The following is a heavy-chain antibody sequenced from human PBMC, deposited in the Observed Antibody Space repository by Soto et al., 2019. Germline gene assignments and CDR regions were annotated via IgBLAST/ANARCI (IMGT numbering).Heavy chain of an antibody. CDR2: ISAYNGKT. Sequence: QVQLVQSGAEVRKPGASVKVSCKASSYTFTSYAITCVRQAPGQGLEWVGWISAYNGKTNYAQKLQGRVTMTTDTSTSTAYMELRSLRSDDTAVYYCARDRVDDIRCAYFDYWGQGTLVTVSS. D-gene: IGHD3-22*01. CDR3: ARDRVDDIRCAYFDY. V-gene: IGHV1-18*01. CDR1: SYTFTSYA. J-gene: IGHJ4*02.